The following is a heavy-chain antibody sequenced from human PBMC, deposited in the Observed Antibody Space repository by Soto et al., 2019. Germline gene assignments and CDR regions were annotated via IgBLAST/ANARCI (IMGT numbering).Heavy chain of an antibody. CDR1: GDSISSPKW. V-gene: IGHV4-4*02. Sequence: QVQLQESGPGLVKPSGTLSLTCAVSGDSISSPKWWTWLRPPPGKGLEWSGDILHGGTTNYNPSLKSRVTLSVDTYQNQFSMNLTSVTAADTAIYYCAYRTGWYRHDVWGQGTSVTVSS. CDR3: AYRTGWYRHDV. CDR2: ILHGGTT. J-gene: IGHJ3*01. D-gene: IGHD6-19*01.